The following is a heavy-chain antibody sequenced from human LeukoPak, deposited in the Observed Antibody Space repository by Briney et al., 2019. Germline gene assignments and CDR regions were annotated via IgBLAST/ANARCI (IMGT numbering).Heavy chain of an antibody. Sequence: GGPLRLSCAASGFPFSSFAMSWVRQAPGKGLEWVSGIGDSGERTYYADAVKGWFTISRDNSKNTLHLQMNSLRAEDTAVYFCAKEFSGGWPFDYWGQGTLVTVSS. CDR3: AKEFSGGWPFDY. J-gene: IGHJ4*02. CDR2: IGDSGERT. D-gene: IGHD6-19*01. CDR1: GFPFSSFA. V-gene: IGHV3-23*01.